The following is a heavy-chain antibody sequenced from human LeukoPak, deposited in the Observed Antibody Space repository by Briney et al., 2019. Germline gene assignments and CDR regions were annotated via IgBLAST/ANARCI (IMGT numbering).Heavy chain of an antibody. D-gene: IGHD1-26*01. CDR1: GGSIRSYY. J-gene: IGHJ5*02. V-gene: IGHV4-59*01. CDR2: IYYSGST. Sequence: SETLSLTCTVSGGSIRSYYWSWIRQPPGKGLEWIGQIYYSGSTNYNPSLKTRVTISVDTSKNQFSLKLSSVTAADTAMYYCARNVGATNWFDPLGQGTLVTVSS. CDR3: ARNVGATNWFDP.